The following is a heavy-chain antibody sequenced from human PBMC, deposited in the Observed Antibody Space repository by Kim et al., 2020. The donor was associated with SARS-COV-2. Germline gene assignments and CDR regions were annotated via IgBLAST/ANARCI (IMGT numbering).Heavy chain of an antibody. CDR2: ISWDGTRT. J-gene: IGHJ4*02. V-gene: IGHV3-23*01. CDR1: GFTFSTSP. Sequence: GGSLRLSCVASGFTFSTSPMGWVRQAPGEGLEWVSRISWDGTRTYYADSVKGRVTMSSDKSKNTVYLHMNSLRAEDTAVYYCAKGVTNSGFDYWGQGAQVTVSS. CDR3: AKGVTNSGFDY. D-gene: IGHD4-17*01.